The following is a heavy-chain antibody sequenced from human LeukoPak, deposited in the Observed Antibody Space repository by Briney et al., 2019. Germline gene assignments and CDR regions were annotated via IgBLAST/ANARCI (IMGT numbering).Heavy chain of an antibody. CDR2: IYSGGST. CDR3: ARSREGNYFDY. V-gene: IGHV3-53*01. CDR1: GFTVSSNY. Sequence: PGGSLRLSCAASGFTVSSNYMSWVRQAPGKGLEWVSVIYSGGSTYYADSVKGRFTISRDNSKNTLYLQMNSLRAEDTAVYYCARSREGNYFDYWGKGTLVTVSS. J-gene: IGHJ4*02.